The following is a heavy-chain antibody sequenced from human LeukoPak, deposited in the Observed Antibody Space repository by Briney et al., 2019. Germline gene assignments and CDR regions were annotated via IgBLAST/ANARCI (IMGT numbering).Heavy chain of an antibody. D-gene: IGHD6-19*01. CDR3: ARETAYSGWFDY. Sequence: SETLSLTCTVSGGSVSSGSYYWSWIRQPPGKGLEWIAYIHYRGSTDYNPSLKSRITISVDTSKNQFSLKLNSVTAADTAVYYCARETAYSGWFDYWGQGSLVTVSS. CDR1: GGSVSSGSYY. J-gene: IGHJ4*02. V-gene: IGHV4-61*01. CDR2: IHYRGST.